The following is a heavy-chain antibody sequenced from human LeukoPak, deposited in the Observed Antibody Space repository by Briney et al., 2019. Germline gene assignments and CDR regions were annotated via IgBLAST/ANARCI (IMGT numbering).Heavy chain of an antibody. Sequence: SLRLSCAASGFTFDGNAMHLVRQAPGKGPELVSGIRWNSGTIGHADSEKGRFTISRDNPKNVLHLPKNSLRLQDTAIYFCAKDRLFRDYVIDDWGQGTLVTVYS. V-gene: IGHV3-9*01. CDR3: AKDRLFRDYVIDD. CDR2: IRWNSGTI. CDR1: GFTFDGNA. J-gene: IGHJ4*01. D-gene: IGHD4-17*01.